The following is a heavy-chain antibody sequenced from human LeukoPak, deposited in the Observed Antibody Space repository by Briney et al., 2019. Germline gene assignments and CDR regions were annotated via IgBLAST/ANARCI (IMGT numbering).Heavy chain of an antibody. J-gene: IGHJ4*02. D-gene: IGHD3-22*01. Sequence: GGSLRLSCAASGFTFSSYSMNWVRQAPGKGLEWVSSISSSSSYIYYADSVRGRFTISRDNAKNSLYLQMNSLRAEDTAVYYCARDQDSYGQDYYDSSGYYRWGQGTLVTVSS. CDR1: GFTFSSYS. CDR3: ARDQDSYGQDYYDSSGYYR. V-gene: IGHV3-21*01. CDR2: ISSSSSYI.